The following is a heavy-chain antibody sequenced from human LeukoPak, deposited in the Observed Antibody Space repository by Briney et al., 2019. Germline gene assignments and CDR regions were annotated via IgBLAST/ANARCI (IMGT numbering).Heavy chain of an antibody. V-gene: IGHV4-39*01. D-gene: IGHD2-2*02. J-gene: IGHJ3*02. CDR3: ANYCSSSSCHIRRAFDI. CDR1: DGPISSSSYY. CDR2: IYYSGST. Sequence: TSETLSLTCTVSDGPISSSSYYWGWIRQPPGKGLEWIGTIYYSGSTYYSPSLKSRVAISVDTSKNQFSLKLSSVTAADTAVYYCANYCSSSSCHIRRAFDIWGQGTMVTVSS.